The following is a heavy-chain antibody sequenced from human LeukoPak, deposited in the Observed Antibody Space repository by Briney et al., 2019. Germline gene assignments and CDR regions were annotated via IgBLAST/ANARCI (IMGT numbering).Heavy chain of an antibody. CDR1: GYTFTSYD. V-gene: IGHV1-8*01. Sequence: ASVKVSCKASGYTFTSYDINWVRQATGQGLEWMGWMNPNSGNTGYAQKFQGRVTMTRNTSISAAYMELSSLRSEDTAVYYCARAGGYCGRISCPYYFDYWGQGSLVTVSS. J-gene: IGHJ4*02. CDR2: MNPNSGNT. D-gene: IGHD2-15*01. CDR3: ARAGGYCGRISCPYYFDY.